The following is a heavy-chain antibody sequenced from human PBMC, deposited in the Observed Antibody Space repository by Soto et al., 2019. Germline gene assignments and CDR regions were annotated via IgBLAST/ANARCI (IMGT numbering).Heavy chain of an antibody. CDR2: INHSGST. D-gene: IGHD3-3*01. V-gene: IGHV4-34*01. Sequence: SETLSLTCAVYGGSFSGYYWSWIRQPPGKGLEWIGEINHSGSTNYNPSLKSRVTISVDTSKNQFSLKLSSVTAADTAVYYCARGGYDFWSGYRNWFDPWGQGTLVTVSS. CDR3: ARGGYDFWSGYRNWFDP. CDR1: GGSFSGYY. J-gene: IGHJ5*02.